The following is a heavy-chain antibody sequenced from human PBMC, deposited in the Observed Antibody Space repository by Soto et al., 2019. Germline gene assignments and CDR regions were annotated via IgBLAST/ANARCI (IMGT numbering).Heavy chain of an antibody. D-gene: IGHD2-15*01. CDR1: GFTFSSYA. Sequence: EVQLLESGGGLVQPGGSLRLSCAASGFTFSSYAMSWVRQAPGKGLEWVSSISRSSDHMYYADSVRGRFTISRDNAKNSLFLQMNSLRAEDTAVYYCTRAISGGPFDYWGQGALVTVSS. V-gene: IGHV3-21*01. J-gene: IGHJ4*02. CDR3: TRAISGGPFDY. CDR2: ISRSSDHM.